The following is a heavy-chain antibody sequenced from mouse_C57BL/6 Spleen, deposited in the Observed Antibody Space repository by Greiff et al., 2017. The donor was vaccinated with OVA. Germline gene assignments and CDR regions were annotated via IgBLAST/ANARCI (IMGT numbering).Heavy chain of an antibody. Sequence: QVQLKQPGAELVKPGASVKLSCKASGYTFTSYWMHWVKQRPGQGLEWIGMIHPNSGSTNYNEKFKSKATLTVDKSSSTAYMQLSSLTSEDSAVYYCARGFITTVVATDWFAYWGQGTLVTVSA. CDR1: GYTFTSYW. J-gene: IGHJ3*01. CDR3: ARGFITTVVATDWFAY. D-gene: IGHD1-1*01. CDR2: IHPNSGST. V-gene: IGHV1-64*01.